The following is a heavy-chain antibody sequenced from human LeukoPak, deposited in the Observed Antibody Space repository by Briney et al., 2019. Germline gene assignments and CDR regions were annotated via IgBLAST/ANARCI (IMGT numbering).Heavy chain of an antibody. J-gene: IGHJ3*02. CDR2: IYHSGST. Sequence: SETLSLTCAVPGGSISSGGYSWSWIRQPPGKGLEWIGYIYHSGSTYYNPSLKSRVTISVDRSKNQFSLKLSSVTAADTAVYYCATTYYDFWSGPGLDAFEIWGQETMVTVSS. D-gene: IGHD3-3*01. V-gene: IGHV4-30-2*01. CDR3: ATTYYDFWSGPGLDAFEI. CDR1: GGSISSGGYS.